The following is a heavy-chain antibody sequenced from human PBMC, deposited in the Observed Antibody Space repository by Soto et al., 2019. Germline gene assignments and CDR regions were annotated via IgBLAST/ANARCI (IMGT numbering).Heavy chain of an antibody. D-gene: IGHD4-4*01. CDR2: IIPIFGTA. CDR3: ATQRSYSNYVWCDP. V-gene: IGHV1-69*06. CDR1: GGTFEGYA. Sequence: PVAVSRPASGGTFEGYAIFGVRQAPGQGLEWMGGIIPIFGTANYAQKFQGRVTITADKSTSTAYMELSSLRSEDTAVYYCATQRSYSNYVWCDPWGQGTGVT. J-gene: IGHJ5*02.